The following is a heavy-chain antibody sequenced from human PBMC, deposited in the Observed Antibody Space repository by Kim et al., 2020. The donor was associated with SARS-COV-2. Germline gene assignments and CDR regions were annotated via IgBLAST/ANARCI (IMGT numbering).Heavy chain of an antibody. CDR2: IYYSGST. J-gene: IGHJ3*02. V-gene: IGHV4-59*01. D-gene: IGHD1-26*01. CDR3: ARGKWELWVHAFDI. CDR1: GGSISSYY. Sequence: SETLSLTCTVSGGSISSYYWSWIRQPPGKGLEWIGYIYYSGSTNYNPSLKSRVTISVDTSKNQFSLKLSSVTAADTAVYYCARGKWELWVHAFDIWGQGTMVTVSS.